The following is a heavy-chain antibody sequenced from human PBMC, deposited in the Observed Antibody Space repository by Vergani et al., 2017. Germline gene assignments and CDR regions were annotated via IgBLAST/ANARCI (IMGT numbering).Heavy chain of an antibody. CDR2: IKEDGSEK. J-gene: IGHJ4*02. Sequence: EVQLVESGGGLVQPGGSLRLSCAASGLIFSTYWMSWVRQAPGKGLEWVANIKEDGSEKYYVDSVKGRFTISRDNAKNSLYLQMNSLRAEDTAVYYVVVRGGGVDYWGQGTLVTVSS. D-gene: IGHD3-10*01. CDR1: GLIFSTYW. V-gene: IGHV3-7*01. CDR3: VVRGGGVDY.